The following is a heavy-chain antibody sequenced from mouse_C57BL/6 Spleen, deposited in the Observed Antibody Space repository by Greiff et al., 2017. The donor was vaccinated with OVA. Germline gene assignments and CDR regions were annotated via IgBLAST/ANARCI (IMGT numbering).Heavy chain of an antibody. V-gene: IGHV5-9*01. CDR2: ISGGGGNT. J-gene: IGHJ2*01. D-gene: IGHD3-2*02. CDR3: ARQDSSGYFDY. Sequence: EVQGVESGGGLVKPGGSLKLSCAASGFTFSSYTMSWVRQTPEKRLEWVATISGGGGNTYYPDSVKGRFTISRDNAKNTLYLQMSSLRSEDTALYYCARQDSSGYFDYWGQGTTLTVSS. CDR1: GFTFSSYT.